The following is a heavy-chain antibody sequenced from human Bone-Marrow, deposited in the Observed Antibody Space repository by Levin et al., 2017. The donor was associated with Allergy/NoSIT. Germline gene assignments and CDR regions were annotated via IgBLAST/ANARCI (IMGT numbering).Heavy chain of an antibody. CDR1: GGSISSYY. V-gene: IGHV4-59*08. Sequence: SETLSLTCTVSGGSISSYYWSWIRQPPGKGLEWIGYIYYSGSTNYNPSLKSRVTISVDTSKNQFSLKLSSVTAADTAVYYCARPPRSGWYDDAFDIWGQGTMVTVSS. CDR2: IYYSGST. J-gene: IGHJ3*02. D-gene: IGHD6-19*01. CDR3: ARPPRSGWYDDAFDI.